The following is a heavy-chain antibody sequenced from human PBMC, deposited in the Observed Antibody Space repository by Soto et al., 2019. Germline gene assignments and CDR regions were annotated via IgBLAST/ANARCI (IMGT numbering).Heavy chain of an antibody. D-gene: IGHD6-19*01. CDR3: VKDVHSSSLSSY. CDR2: ILSDGGST. Sequence: EVQLVESGGGLVQPGGSLRLSCSASGFTFSSYTMHWVRQAPGKGLEYVSAILSDGGSTYYADSVKGRFTISRDNSKNTLYLQMSSLGAEDTAVYYCVKDVHSSSLSSYWGQGTLVTVSS. J-gene: IGHJ4*02. CDR1: GFTFSSYT. V-gene: IGHV3-64D*08.